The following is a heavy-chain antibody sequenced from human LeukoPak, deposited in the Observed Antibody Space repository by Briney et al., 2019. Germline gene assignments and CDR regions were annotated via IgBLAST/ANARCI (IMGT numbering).Heavy chain of an antibody. V-gene: IGHV1-2*06. CDR3: ARGPGAARPLPSYV. CDR2: INPNSGGT. D-gene: IGHD6-6*01. CDR1: GYTFTGYY. J-gene: IGHJ6*04. Sequence: ASVKVSCKASGYTFTGYYMHWVPQAPGQGLEWMGRINPNSGGTNYAQKFQGRVTMTRDTSISTAYMELSRLRSDDTAVYYCARGPGAARPLPSYVWGKGTTVTVSS.